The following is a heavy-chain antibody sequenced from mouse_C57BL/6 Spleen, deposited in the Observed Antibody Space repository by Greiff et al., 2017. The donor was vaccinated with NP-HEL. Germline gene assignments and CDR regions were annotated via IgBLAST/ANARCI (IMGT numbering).Heavy chain of an antibody. CDR3: ARSGDGYAMDD. Sequence: QVQLQQPGAELVMPGASVKLSCKASGYTFTSYWMHWVKQRPGQGLEWIGEIDPSDSYTNYNQKFKGKSTLTVDKSSSTAYMQLSSLTSEDSEVYYGARSGDGYAMDDGGEGTSVTVAS. J-gene: IGHJ4*01. CDR1: GYTFTSYW. CDR2: IDPSDSYT. D-gene: IGHD2-3*01. V-gene: IGHV1-69*01.